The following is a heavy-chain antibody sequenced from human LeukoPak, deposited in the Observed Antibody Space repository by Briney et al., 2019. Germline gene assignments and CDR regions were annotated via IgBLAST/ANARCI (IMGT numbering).Heavy chain of an antibody. D-gene: IGHD6-6*01. CDR1: GGSISSHY. CDR2: IYYSGST. CDR3: ARVALYSSSSAPLYYYYYYMDV. J-gene: IGHJ6*03. Sequence: SETLSLTCTVSGGSISSHYWSWIRQPPGKGLEWIGYIYYSGSTNYNPSLKSRVTISVDTSKNQFSLKLSSVTAADTAVYYCARVALYSSSSAPLYYYYYYMDVWGKGTTDTVSS. V-gene: IGHV4-59*11.